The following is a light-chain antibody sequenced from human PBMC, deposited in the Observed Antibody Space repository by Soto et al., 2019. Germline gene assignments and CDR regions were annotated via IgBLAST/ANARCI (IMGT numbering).Light chain of an antibody. V-gene: IGKV1-39*01. CDR3: QQSYSTPRT. J-gene: IGKJ1*01. CDR2: AAS. Sequence: ITQSPSSLSAAVGERDTLTFRASQSISSYLNWYQRKPGKAPKLLIYAASSLQSGVPSRFSGSGSGTDFTLTISSLQPEDFATYYCQQSYSTPRTFGQGTNVDIK. CDR1: QSISSY.